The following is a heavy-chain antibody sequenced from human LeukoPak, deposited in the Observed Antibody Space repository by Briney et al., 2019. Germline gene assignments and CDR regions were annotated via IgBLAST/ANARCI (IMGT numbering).Heavy chain of an antibody. D-gene: IGHD2-15*01. J-gene: IGHJ2*01. CDR2: IYTSGST. CDR1: GGSISSYY. CDR3: ARDGPRGGGSYPRYFDL. Sequence: SETLSLTCTVSGGSISSYYWSWIRQPAGKGLEWIGRIYTSGSTNYNPSLKSRVTTSVDTSKNQFSLKLSSVTAADTAVYYCARDGPRGGGSYPRYFDLWGRGTLVTVSS. V-gene: IGHV4-4*07.